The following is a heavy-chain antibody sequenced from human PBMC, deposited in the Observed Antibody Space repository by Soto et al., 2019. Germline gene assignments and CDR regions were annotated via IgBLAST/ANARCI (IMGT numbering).Heavy chain of an antibody. CDR1: GFTVSSNY. J-gene: IGHJ4*02. V-gene: IGHV3-66*01. CDR2: IYSGGRT. CDR3: ARDPTRAYFDY. Sequence: EVQLVESGGGLVQPGGSLRLSCAASGFTVSSNYMSWVRQAPGKGLEWVSLIYSGGRTYYADSVKGRFTISRDNSKNTLYLQMNGLRAEDTAVYFCARDPTRAYFDYWGQGTLVTVSS.